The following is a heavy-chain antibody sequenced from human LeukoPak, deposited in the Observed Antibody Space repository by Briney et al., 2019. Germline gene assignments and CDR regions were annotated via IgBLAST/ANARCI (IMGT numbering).Heavy chain of an antibody. V-gene: IGHV3-11*05. CDR1: GGSFSGYY. J-gene: IGHJ4*02. CDR3: ARGGSGSQGY. CDR2: ISSSSTYT. Sequence: PSETLSLTCAVYGGSFSGYYWSWIRQPPGKGLEWLSYISSSSTYTNYADSVKGRFTISRDNAKNSLYLQMNSLRAEDTAIYYCARGGSGSQGYWGQGTLVTVSS. D-gene: IGHD1-26*01.